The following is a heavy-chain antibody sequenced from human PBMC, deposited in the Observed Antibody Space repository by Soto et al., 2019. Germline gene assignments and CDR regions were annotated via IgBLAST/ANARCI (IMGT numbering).Heavy chain of an antibody. Sequence: QVQLQESGPGLVKPSETLSLTCAVSGDSINTNNWWSWVRQPPGRGLEWIGEIYHTGSTNYNPSLKSRVTLSADRSKTQLSLRLNSVTAADTAVYFCARDTHWGLGDWGQGTLVIVSS. CDR2: IYHTGST. CDR1: GDSINTNNW. CDR3: ARDTHWGLGD. J-gene: IGHJ4*02. V-gene: IGHV4-4*02. D-gene: IGHD7-27*01.